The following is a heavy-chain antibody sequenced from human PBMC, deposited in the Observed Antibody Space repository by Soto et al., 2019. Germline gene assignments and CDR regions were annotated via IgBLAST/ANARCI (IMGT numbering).Heavy chain of an antibody. J-gene: IGHJ4*02. Sequence: PGGSLRLSCAASGFNFNVFAVHWVRQAPGKGLEWVALMSYDGSEKYYADSVKGRFTISRDNSKNLLYLQMNSLRPDDTAVYYCARVFEPRRGHTYIPSPDYWGPGTLVTVSS. CDR3: ARVFEPRRGHTYIPSPDY. D-gene: IGHD5-18*01. CDR2: MSYDGSEK. V-gene: IGHV3-30-3*01. CDR1: GFNFNVFA.